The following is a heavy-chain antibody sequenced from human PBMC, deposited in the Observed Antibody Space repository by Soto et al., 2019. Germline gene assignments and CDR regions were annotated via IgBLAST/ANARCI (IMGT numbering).Heavy chain of an antibody. CDR3: ARAPMVLSRSYFDS. CDR2: ISYSGNT. Sequence: AETLSLTCTVSGGSISNFYWSWIRQPPGKGLEWIGYISYSGNTNYNPSLKSRVSISVDTSKNQLSLNLTSVTAADTAVYYCARAPMVLSRSYFDSWGQGTTVTVSS. D-gene: IGHD2-8*01. J-gene: IGHJ4*02. CDR1: GGSISNFY. V-gene: IGHV4-59*01.